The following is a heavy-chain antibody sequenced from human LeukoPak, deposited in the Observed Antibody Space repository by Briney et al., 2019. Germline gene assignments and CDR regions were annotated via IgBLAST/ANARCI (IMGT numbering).Heavy chain of an antibody. Sequence: GRSLRLSCAASGITFDDYAMHWVRQAPGKGLEWVSGISWNSGSIGYADSVKGRFTISRDNAKNSLYLQMNSLRAEDTALYYCAKDISSSSNYWGQGTLVTVSS. CDR2: ISWNSGSI. V-gene: IGHV3-9*01. CDR1: GITFDDYA. J-gene: IGHJ4*02. D-gene: IGHD6-13*01. CDR3: AKDISSSSNY.